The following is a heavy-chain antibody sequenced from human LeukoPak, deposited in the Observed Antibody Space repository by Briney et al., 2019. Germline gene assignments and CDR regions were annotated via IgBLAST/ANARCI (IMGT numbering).Heavy chain of an antibody. CDR3: ARDSLLWFGELLSVFDY. V-gene: IGHV6-1*01. CDR2: TYYKSKWYN. J-gene: IGHJ4*02. CDR1: GDSVSSNSAA. D-gene: IGHD3-10*01. Sequence: SPTLSLTCAISGDSVSSNSAAWNWLRQSPSRGLEWLGSTYYKSKWYNDYAVSVKSRITINPDTSKNQFSLQLNSVTPEDTAVYYCARDSLLWFGELLSVFDYWGQGTLVTVSS.